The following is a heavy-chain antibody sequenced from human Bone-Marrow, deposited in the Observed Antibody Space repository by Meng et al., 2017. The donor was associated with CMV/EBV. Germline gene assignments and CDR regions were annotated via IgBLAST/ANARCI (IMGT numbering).Heavy chain of an antibody. CDR1: GGTFSSYA. V-gene: IGHV1-46*01. CDR3: ARGSAGGAFGP. D-gene: IGHD3-16*01. CDR2: INPSGGST. J-gene: IGHJ5*02. Sequence: ASVKVSCKASGGTFSSYAISWVRQAPGQGLEWMGWINPSGGSTSYAQKFQGRVTMTRDTSTSTVYMELSSLRSEDTAVYYCARGSAGGAFGPWGQGNLVTVSS.